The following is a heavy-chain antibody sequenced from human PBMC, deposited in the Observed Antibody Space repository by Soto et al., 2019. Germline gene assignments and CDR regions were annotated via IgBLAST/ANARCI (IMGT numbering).Heavy chain of an antibody. CDR3: AREPLT. CDR1: GGSISSGGYY. V-gene: IGHV4-31*03. J-gene: IGHJ4*02. Sequence: QVQLQESGPGLVKPSQTLSLTCTVSGGSISSGGYYWNWIRQHPGKGLEWIGYIYYSGSTSYNPSPTSRATISVDTSKTQFPLKLSSVTAAATAVYYCAREPLTWGQGTLVTVSS. CDR2: IYYSGST.